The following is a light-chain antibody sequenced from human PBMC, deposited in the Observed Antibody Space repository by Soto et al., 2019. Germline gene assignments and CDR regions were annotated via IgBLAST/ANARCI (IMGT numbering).Light chain of an antibody. CDR2: KAC. Sequence: DIQMTQSPSTLSASVGDRVTITCRASQRIICWLAWYQQRSGNAPQFLIYKACSVGGGVPSRFSGSGSGTEFTLTISSLQPDDFATYSCQQYSRSYAFGQGTRLEIK. V-gene: IGKV1-5*03. J-gene: IGKJ5*01. CDR3: QQYSRSYA. CDR1: QRIICW.